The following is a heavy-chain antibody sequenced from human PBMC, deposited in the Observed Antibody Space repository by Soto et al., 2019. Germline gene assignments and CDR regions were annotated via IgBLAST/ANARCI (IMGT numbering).Heavy chain of an antibody. Sequence: ASVKVSCKASGYTFTGYYMHWVRQAPGQGLEWMGWINPNSGGTNYAQKFQGWVTMTRDTSISTAYMELSRLRSDDTAVYYCALRIAVADGFDYWGQGTLVTVSS. V-gene: IGHV1-2*04. CDR2: INPNSGGT. CDR1: GYTFTGYY. D-gene: IGHD6-19*01. J-gene: IGHJ4*02. CDR3: ALRIAVADGFDY.